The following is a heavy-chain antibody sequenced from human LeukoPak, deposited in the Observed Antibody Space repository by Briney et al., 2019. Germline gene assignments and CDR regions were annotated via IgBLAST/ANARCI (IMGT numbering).Heavy chain of an antibody. J-gene: IGHJ5*02. D-gene: IGHD2-2*01. CDR2: INHSGT. CDR1: GGSLSSYS. CDR3: ARAADFVGVLAATGGFDP. V-gene: IGHV4-34*01. Sequence: SETLSLTCAVLGGSLSSYSWSWIRQPPGKGLEWIGEINHSGTNYSPSLKSRVTMSVDTSKKQFSLKLTSVTAADTAVYYCARAADFVGVLAATGGFDPWGQGTLVTVYS.